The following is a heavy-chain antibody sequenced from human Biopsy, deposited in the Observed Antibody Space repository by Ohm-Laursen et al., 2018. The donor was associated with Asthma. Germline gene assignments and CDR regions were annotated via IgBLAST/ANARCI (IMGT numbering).Heavy chain of an antibody. CDR3: ARIPRRSGWPKLLFVYYGMDV. Sequence: TLSLTCTVSGDSITSGGCCWNWIRQHPGKGLEWIGYIHHSGTSYFNPSLKSRVSFSRDTSKNQFSLRLSSVTAADTAMYYCARIPRRSGWPKLLFVYYGMDVWGPRTTVTVSS. V-gene: IGHV4-31*03. CDR2: IHHSGTS. CDR1: GDSITSGGCC. D-gene: IGHD6-19*01. J-gene: IGHJ6*02.